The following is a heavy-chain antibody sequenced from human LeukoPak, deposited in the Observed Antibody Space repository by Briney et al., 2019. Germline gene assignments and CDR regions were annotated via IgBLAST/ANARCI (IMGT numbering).Heavy chain of an antibody. CDR2: ISYDGSNK. CDR1: GFTFSSYA. Sequence: GGSLRLSCAASGFTFSSYATHWVRQAPGKGLEWVAVISYDGSNKYYADSVKGRFTISRDNSKNTLYLQMNSLRAEDTAVYYCAREYYGSGSFLDYWGQGTLVTVSS. J-gene: IGHJ4*02. CDR3: AREYYGSGSFLDY. D-gene: IGHD3-10*01. V-gene: IGHV3-30*04.